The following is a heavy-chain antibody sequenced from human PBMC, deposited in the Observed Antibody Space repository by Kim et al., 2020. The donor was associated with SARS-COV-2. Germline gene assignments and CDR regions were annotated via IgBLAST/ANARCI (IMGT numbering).Heavy chain of an antibody. Sequence: YFNPSLQSRVTISVDTSKKQFSLKVASVTAADTGVYYCARRSRGDGSPGYWGQGTLVTVSS. J-gene: IGHJ4*02. D-gene: IGHD3-16*01. CDR3: ARRSRGDGSPGY. V-gene: IGHV4-39*01.